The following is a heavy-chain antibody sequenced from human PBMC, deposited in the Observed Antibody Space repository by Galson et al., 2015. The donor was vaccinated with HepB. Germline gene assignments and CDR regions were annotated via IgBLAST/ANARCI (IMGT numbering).Heavy chain of an antibody. CDR3: AKAVAGRPPTNYFDH. V-gene: IGHV3-23*01. Sequence: SLRLSCAASGITFSSHSMNWVRQAPGRGLEWVSAINGGGNSTFYADSVKGRFTISRDNSKNTLFLQMNSLRADDTAVYFCAKAVAGRPPTNYFDHWVQGTLVTVSS. CDR2: INGGGNST. CDR1: GITFSSHS. D-gene: IGHD6-6*01. J-gene: IGHJ4*02.